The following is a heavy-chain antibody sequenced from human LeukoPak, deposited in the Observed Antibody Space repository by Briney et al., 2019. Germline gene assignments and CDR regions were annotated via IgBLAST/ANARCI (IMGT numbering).Heavy chain of an antibody. CDR2: ISWNSGSI. CDR1: GFTFDDYA. CDR3: AKDIAGAVAGRLGPGDAFDI. D-gene: IGHD6-19*01. Sequence: PGRSLRLSCAASGFTFDDYAMHWVRHAPGKGLEWVSGISWNSGSIGYADSVKDRFTISRDNAKNSLYLQMNSLRAEDTALYYCAKDIAGAVAGRLGPGDAFDIWGQGTMVTVSS. J-gene: IGHJ3*02. V-gene: IGHV3-9*01.